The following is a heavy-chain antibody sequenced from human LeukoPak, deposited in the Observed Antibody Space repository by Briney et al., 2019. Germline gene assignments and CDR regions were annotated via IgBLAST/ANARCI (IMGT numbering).Heavy chain of an antibody. V-gene: IGHV3-23*01. CDR1: GFTLSNYV. CDR2: IGSAATT. J-gene: IGHJ4*02. Sequence: PGGSLRLSCAASGFTLSNYVMSWVRQAPGKGLEWVSGIGSAATTYYADSVKGRFTISRDNSKNTLYLQMNSLRAPDTAIYYCAEAGRLQPVAGWIDCWGQGTLVTVP. D-gene: IGHD6-19*01. CDR3: AEAGRLQPVAGWIDC.